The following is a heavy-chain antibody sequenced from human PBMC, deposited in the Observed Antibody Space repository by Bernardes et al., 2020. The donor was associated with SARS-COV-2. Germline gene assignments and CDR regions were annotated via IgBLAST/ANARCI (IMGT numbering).Heavy chain of an antibody. D-gene: IGHD3-22*01. CDR1: GLGFSNTD. CDR3: TTELQYDNLY. Sequence: GASLRLSCVTSGLGFSNTDMAWVRQAPGKGLEWVSTISAIRNTHYADPVKGRFTISRDDVNNALYLQMNNLRVEDTATYYCTTELQYDNLYWGQGALVTVSS. J-gene: IGHJ4*02. CDR2: ISAIRNT. V-gene: IGHV3-23*01.